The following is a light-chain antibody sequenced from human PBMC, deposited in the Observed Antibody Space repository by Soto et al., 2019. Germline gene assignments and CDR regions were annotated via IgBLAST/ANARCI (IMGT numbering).Light chain of an antibody. V-gene: IGKV3-20*01. CDR3: QQYGSSSFT. Sequence: EIVLTQSPGTLSLSPGERATLSCRASQSVSSSYLAWYQQKPGQAPRLLIYGASSRATGAPERFSGSGSGTDFTLTISRLEPEDYAVYYCQQYGSSSFTFGPGTKVDIK. CDR2: GAS. CDR1: QSVSSSY. J-gene: IGKJ3*01.